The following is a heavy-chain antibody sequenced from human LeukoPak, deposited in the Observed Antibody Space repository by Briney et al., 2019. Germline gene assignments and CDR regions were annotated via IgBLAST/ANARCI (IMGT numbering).Heavy chain of an antibody. CDR2: ISDSSATI. CDR3: ARDSLGAVGATRS. Sequence: GGSLRLSCAASGFTFSSYAMSWVRQAPGKGLEWVSYISDSSATIYYADSVKGRFTISRDNAKNSLYLQMNSLRDEDTAVYYCARDSLGAVGATRSWGQGTLVTVSS. D-gene: IGHD1-26*01. V-gene: IGHV3-48*02. J-gene: IGHJ5*02. CDR1: GFTFSSYA.